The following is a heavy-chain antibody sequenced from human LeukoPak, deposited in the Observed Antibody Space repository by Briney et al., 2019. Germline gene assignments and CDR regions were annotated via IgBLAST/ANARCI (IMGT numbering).Heavy chain of an antibody. D-gene: IGHD4-4*01. J-gene: IGHJ4*02. CDR3: ARDLNLGTTDSY. Sequence: PGGSLRLSCAASGFTFSAYGIHWVRQAPGKGLEWVAVISFDGSNKNYADSGKGRFTISRDNSKNTLSLQMNSLRDDDTAVYYCARDLNLGTTDSYWGQGTLVTVSS. CDR1: GFTFSAYG. V-gene: IGHV3-30*03. CDR2: ISFDGSNK.